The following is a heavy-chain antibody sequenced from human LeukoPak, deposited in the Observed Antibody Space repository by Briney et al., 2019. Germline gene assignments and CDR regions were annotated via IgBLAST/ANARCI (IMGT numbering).Heavy chain of an antibody. CDR1: GFTFSSYS. V-gene: IGHV3-48*04. CDR2: ISSSSSTI. J-gene: IGHJ5*02. Sequence: GGSLRLSCAASGFTFSSYSMNWVRQAPGKGLEWVSYISSSSSTIYYADSVKGRFTTPRDNAKNSLYLQMNSLRAEDTAVYYCARDLTPSGYPDWFDPWGQGTLVTVSS. CDR3: ARDLTPSGYPDWFDP. D-gene: IGHD3-3*01.